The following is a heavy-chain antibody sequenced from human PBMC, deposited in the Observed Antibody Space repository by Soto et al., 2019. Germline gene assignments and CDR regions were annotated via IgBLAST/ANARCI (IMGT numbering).Heavy chain of an antibody. CDR3: AKDTYFRDSSGYYVFDY. J-gene: IGHJ4*02. V-gene: IGHV3-30*18. D-gene: IGHD3-22*01. CDR2: ISYDGSNE. Sequence: QVHLVESGGGVVQPGRSLRLSCEASGFTFSNYGTHWVRQAPGEGLEWVAHISYDGSNEHYTDSVKGRFTISRDNSKKMVFLHMNSLGPEDTAVYHCAKDTYFRDSSGYYVFDYWGQGTLVTVSS. CDR1: GFTFSNYG.